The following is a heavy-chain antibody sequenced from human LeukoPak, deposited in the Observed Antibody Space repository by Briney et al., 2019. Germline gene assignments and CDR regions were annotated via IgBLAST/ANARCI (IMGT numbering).Heavy chain of an antibody. D-gene: IGHD6-13*01. CDR1: RFTFSNYA. J-gene: IGHJ4*02. Sequence: GGSLRLSCAASRFTFSNYAMTWVRQTPGKGLEWVSAISASAGTTYYADSVKGRFTISRGNSKNTLYLQMNSLRADDTALYYCAKGGSSWSYYFDYWGQGTLVTVSS. V-gene: IGHV3-23*01. CDR2: ISASAGTT. CDR3: AKGGSSWSYYFDY.